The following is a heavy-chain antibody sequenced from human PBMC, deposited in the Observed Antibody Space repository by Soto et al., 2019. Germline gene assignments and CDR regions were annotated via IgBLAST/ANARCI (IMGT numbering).Heavy chain of an antibody. CDR1: GFTVSSNY. V-gene: IGHV3-53*01. J-gene: IGHJ6*02. CDR3: AKFTTRDYYYYGMDV. Sequence: GGSLRLSCAASGFTVSSNYMSWVRQAPGKGLEWVSVIYSGGSTYYADSVKGRFTISRDNSKNTLYLQMNSLRAEDTAVYYCAKFTTRDYYYYGMDVWGQGTTVTVSS. CDR2: IYSGGST.